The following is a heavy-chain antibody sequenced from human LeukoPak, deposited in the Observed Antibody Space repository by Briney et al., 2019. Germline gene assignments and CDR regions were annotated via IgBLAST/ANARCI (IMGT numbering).Heavy chain of an antibody. CDR1: RFTFSSYA. V-gene: IGHV3-64*04. CDR2: ISSNGGST. Sequence: GGSLRLSCAASRFTFSSYAMHWVRQAPGKGLEYVSAISSNGGSTYYADSVKGRFTISRDNSKNTLYLQMNSLRAEDTAVYYCAKGTTVTCLDYWGQGTLVTVSS. J-gene: IGHJ4*02. D-gene: IGHD4-17*01. CDR3: AKGTTVTCLDY.